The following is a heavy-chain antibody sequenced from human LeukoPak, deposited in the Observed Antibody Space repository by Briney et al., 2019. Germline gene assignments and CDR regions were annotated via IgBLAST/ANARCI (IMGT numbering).Heavy chain of an antibody. J-gene: IGHJ3*02. CDR2: ISSSSSYI. D-gene: IGHD1-7*01. V-gene: IGHV3-21*01. CDR1: GFTFSSYS. CDR3: ARLTGTTIAFDI. Sequence: PGGSLRLSCAASGFTFSSYSMNWVRQAPGEGLEWVSSISSSSSYIYYADSVKGRFTISRDSAKNSLYLQMNSLRAEDTAVYYCARLTGTTIAFDIWGQGTMVTVSS.